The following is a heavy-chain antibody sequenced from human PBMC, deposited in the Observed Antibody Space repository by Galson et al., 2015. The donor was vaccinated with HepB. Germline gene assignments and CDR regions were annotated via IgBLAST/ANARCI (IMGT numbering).Heavy chain of an antibody. CDR3: ARGDNGDHYLDH. J-gene: IGHJ4*02. D-gene: IGHD4-17*01. CDR1: GGSIRSYY. Sequence: ETLSLTCIVSGGSIRSYYWSWIRQPPGKGLEWIAYMYHSESPNYNPSLMSRVAISVDTSKNQFSLKLHSVTAADTAVYYCARGDNGDHYLDHWGQGTLVTVSS. CDR2: MYHSESP. V-gene: IGHV4-59*01.